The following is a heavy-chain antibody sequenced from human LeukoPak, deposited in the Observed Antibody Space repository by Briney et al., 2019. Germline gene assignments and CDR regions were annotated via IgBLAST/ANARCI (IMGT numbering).Heavy chain of an antibody. J-gene: IGHJ5*02. CDR1: GYTFTSYY. D-gene: IGHD1-7*01. V-gene: IGHV1-46*01. CDR2: INPSGGST. Sequence: VASVKVSCKASGYTFTSYYMRWVRQAPGQGLEWMGIINPSGGSTSYAQKFQGRVTMTRDTSTSTVYMELSSLRSEDTAVYYCARDQGELELRTGWFDPWGQGTLVTVSS. CDR3: ARDQGELELRTGWFDP.